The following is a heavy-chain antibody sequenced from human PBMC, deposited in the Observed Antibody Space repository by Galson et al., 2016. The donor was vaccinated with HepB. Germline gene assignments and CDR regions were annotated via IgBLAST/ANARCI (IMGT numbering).Heavy chain of an antibody. CDR3: ARRPVIMVIETRVFDS. CDR2: IYYSGSA. CDR1: GGSISNGSYY. D-gene: IGHD2-8*01. V-gene: IGHV4-39*01. Sequence: SETLSLTCTVSGGSISNGSYYWGWIRQAPGKGLEWIGTIYYSGSAYYDPSLKSRVTISVDTSKNQFSLTLSSVTAADTAVYYCARRPVIMVIETRVFDSWGQGTLVTVSS. J-gene: IGHJ4*02.